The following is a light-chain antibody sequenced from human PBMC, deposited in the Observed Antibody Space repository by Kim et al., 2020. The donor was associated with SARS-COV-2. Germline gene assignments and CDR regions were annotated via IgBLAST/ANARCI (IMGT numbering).Light chain of an antibody. J-gene: IGLJ1*01. V-gene: IGLV2-11*03. Sequence: GQSVTISCTGTSSDVGGYKYVSWVQQHPGKAPKLIIYDVTRRPSGVPDRFSGSKSGDTASLSISGLQAEDEADYYCCSYAGSYTYVFGPGTKVTVL. CDR1: SSDVGGYKY. CDR3: CSYAGSYTYV. CDR2: DVT.